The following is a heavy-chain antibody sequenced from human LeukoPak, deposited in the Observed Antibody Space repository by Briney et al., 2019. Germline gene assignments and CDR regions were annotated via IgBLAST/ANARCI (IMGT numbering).Heavy chain of an antibody. CDR3: VKELDAFDM. J-gene: IGHJ3*02. V-gene: IGHV3-74*01. Sequence: GGSLRLSCAASGFTFSSYWMHWVRQAPGKGLVWVSRINSDGSTTSYADSVKGRFTISRDNAKNTLYLQMNSLRAEDTAVFYCVKELDAFDMWGQGTMVTVSS. CDR2: INSDGSTT. CDR1: GFTFSSYW.